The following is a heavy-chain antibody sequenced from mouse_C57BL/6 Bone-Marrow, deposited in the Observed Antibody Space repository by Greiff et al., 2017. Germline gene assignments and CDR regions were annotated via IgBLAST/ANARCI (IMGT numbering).Heavy chain of an antibody. CDR1: GFTFSSYA. D-gene: IGHD1-1*01. J-gene: IGHJ1*03. CDR3: ARGTVVAHWYFDV. CDR2: ISDGGSYT. V-gene: IGHV5-4*03. Sequence: EVMLVESGGGLVKPGGSLKLSCAASGFTFSSYAMSWVRQTPEKRLEWVATISDGGSYTYYPDNVKGRFTISRDNAKNNLSLQMSHLKSEDTTVYYGARGTVVAHWYFDVWGTGTTVTVSS.